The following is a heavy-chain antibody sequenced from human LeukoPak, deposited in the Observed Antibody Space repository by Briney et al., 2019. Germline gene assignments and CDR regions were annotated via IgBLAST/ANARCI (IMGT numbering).Heavy chain of an antibody. CDR2: IYYSGST. Sequence: SETLSLTCTVSRGSISSSSYYWGWIRQPPGKGLEWIGSIYYSGSTYYNPSLKSRVTISVDTSKNQFSLKLSSVTAADTAVYYCARSHYGQPYYFDYWGQGTLVTVSS. CDR3: ARSHYGQPYYFDY. V-gene: IGHV4-39*01. J-gene: IGHJ4*02. D-gene: IGHD4-17*01. CDR1: RGSISSSSYY.